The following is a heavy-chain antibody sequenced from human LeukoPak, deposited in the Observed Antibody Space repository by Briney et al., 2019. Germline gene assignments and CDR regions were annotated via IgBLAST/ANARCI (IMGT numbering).Heavy chain of an antibody. CDR1: GFTFRNYA. Sequence: PGGSLRLSSAASGFTFRNYALSWVRQAPGKGLEWVSAVSGGGDITHYADSVKGRFTISRDNSKNTLYLQMNSLSADDTAIYYCARNLDYWGQGTLVTVSS. CDR2: VSGGGDIT. D-gene: IGHD1-14*01. J-gene: IGHJ4*02. CDR3: ARNLDY. V-gene: IGHV3-23*01.